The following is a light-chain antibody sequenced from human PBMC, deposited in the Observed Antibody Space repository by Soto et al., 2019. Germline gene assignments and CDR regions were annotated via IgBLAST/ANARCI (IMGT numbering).Light chain of an antibody. V-gene: IGKV4-1*01. CDR1: LSVLYSSNNKNY. CDR3: QEYRGGPGT. CDR2: WAS. J-gene: IGKJ3*01. Sequence: DIVMTQSPDSLAVSLGERATINCKSSLSVLYSSNNKNYLAWYQQKPGQPPKLLIYWASTRESGVPDRFSGSGSGTDFTLSISSLQAEDVAVYYCQEYRGGPGTFGPGNKVDIK.